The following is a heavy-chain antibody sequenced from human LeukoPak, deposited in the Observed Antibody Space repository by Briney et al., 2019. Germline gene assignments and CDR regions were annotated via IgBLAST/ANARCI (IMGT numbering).Heavy chain of an antibody. CDR1: GFPFTDYV. Sequence: PGRSPRLSCTVSGFPFTDYVIHWVRQAPGKGLEWVAVTSADESIKIYNDSVRGRFTISRDNSKNIQYLQMNSVRVEDTAVYYCARDPVLGAPDYLDYWGRGTLVTVSS. V-gene: IGHV3-30-3*01. CDR3: ARDPVLGAPDYLDY. J-gene: IGHJ4*02. CDR2: TSADESIK. D-gene: IGHD1-26*01.